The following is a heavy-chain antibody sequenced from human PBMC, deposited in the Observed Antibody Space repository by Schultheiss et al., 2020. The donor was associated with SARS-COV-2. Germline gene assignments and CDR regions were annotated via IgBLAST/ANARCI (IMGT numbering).Heavy chain of an antibody. CDR1: GFTFNDYA. CDR2: ISFDGSNK. V-gene: IGHV3-30-3*01. J-gene: IGHJ4*02. CDR3: ARDTPIDF. Sequence: GGSLRLSCAASGFTFNDYAMHWVRQAPGKGLEWVALISFDGSNKVYADSVKGRFTVSRDNSKNTLSLQINSLRPEDTAIYFCARDTPIDFWGQGTLVTVSS.